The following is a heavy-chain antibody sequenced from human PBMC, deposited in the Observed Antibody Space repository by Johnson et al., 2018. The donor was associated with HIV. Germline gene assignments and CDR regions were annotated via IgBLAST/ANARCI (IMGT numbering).Heavy chain of an antibody. Sequence: VQLVESGGGVVQPGRSLRLSCAASGFTFDDYAMHWVRQAPGKGLEWVSGISWNSGSIGYADSVKGRFTISRDNSKNTLYLQMKSLRAEDTAVYYCATDGTRDIVANGAFDIWGQGTMVTVSS. CDR3: ATDGTRDIVANGAFDI. CDR1: GFTFDDYA. D-gene: IGHD2-15*01. V-gene: IGHV3-9*01. J-gene: IGHJ3*02. CDR2: ISWNSGSI.